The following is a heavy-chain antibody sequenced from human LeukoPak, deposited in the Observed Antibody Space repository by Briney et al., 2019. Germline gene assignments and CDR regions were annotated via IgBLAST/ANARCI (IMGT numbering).Heavy chain of an antibody. CDR2: IIPIFGTA. CDR3: ARVRDSSGYVDY. D-gene: IGHD3-22*01. V-gene: IGHV1-69*01. Sequence: SVKVSCKASGGTFSSYAISWVRQAPGQGLEWMGGIIPIFGTANYAQKFQGRVTITADESTSTAYMELSSLRSEDTAVYYCARVRDSSGYVDYWGQGTLVTVSS. CDR1: GGTFSSYA. J-gene: IGHJ4*02.